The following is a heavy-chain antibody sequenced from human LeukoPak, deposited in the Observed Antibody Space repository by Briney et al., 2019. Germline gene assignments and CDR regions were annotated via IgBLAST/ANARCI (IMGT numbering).Heavy chain of an antibody. J-gene: IGHJ3*02. CDR3: ARVDSSWYRTGDAFDI. V-gene: IGHV1-69*13. CDR2: IIPIFGTA. D-gene: IGHD6-13*01. CDR1: GDTFSSYA. Sequence: RASVKVSCKASGDTFSSYAISWVRQAPGQGLEWMGGIIPIFGTANYAQKFQGRVTITADESTSTAYMELNSLRSEDTAVYYCARVDSSWYRTGDAFDIWGQGTMVTVSS.